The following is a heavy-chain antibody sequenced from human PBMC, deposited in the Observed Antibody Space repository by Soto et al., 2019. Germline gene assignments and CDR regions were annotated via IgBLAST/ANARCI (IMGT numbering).Heavy chain of an antibody. CDR2: INHSGST. Sequence: SETLSLTCAVYGGSFSGYYWSWIRQPPGKGLEWIGEINHSGSTNYNPSLKSRVTISVDTSKNQFSLKLSSVTAADTAVYYCARGTLYCSSTSCYPRFDYWGQGTLVTVSS. CDR1: GGSFSGYY. D-gene: IGHD2-2*01. J-gene: IGHJ4*02. V-gene: IGHV4-34*01. CDR3: ARGTLYCSSTSCYPRFDY.